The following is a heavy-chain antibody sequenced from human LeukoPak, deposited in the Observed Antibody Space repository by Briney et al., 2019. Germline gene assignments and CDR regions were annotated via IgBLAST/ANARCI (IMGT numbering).Heavy chain of an antibody. J-gene: IGHJ4*02. CDR2: IWYDGSNK. CDR3: ARDYDFWSGHGLGY. V-gene: IGHV3-33*01. D-gene: IGHD3-3*01. Sequence: PGRSLRLSCAASGFTFSSYGMHWVRQAPGKGLEWVAVIWYDGSNKYYADSVKGRFTISRDNSKNTLYLQMNSLRAEDTAVYYCARDYDFWSGHGLGYWGQGTLVTVSS. CDR1: GFTFSSYG.